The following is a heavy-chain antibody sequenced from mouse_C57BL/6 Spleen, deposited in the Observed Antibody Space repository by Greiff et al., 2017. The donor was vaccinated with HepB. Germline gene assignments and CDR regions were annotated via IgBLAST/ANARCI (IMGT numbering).Heavy chain of an antibody. Sequence: EVQGVESGGGLVQPGGSMKLSCVASGFTFSNYWMNWVRQSPEKGLEWVAQIRLKSDNYATHYAESVKGRFTISRDDSKSSVYLQMNNLRAEDTGIYYCTEDTAGFAYWGQGTLVTVSA. CDR3: TEDTAGFAY. CDR1: GFTFSNYW. CDR2: IRLKSDNYAT. J-gene: IGHJ3*01. D-gene: IGHD3-3*01. V-gene: IGHV6-3*01.